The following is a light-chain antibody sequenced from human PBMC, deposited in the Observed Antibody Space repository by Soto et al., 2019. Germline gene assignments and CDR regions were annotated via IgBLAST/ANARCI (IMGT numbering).Light chain of an antibody. J-gene: IGKJ2*01. V-gene: IGKV4-1*01. CDR2: WAS. CDR1: QSVLYSSNNQNY. CDR3: QQYYSTPRT. Sequence: DIVMTQSADSLAVSLGERATINCKSSQSVLYSSNNQNYLAWYRQKPGQPPKLLIYWASTRESGVPDRFSGSGSGTDFTLTISSLQAEDVAVYYCQQYYSTPRTFGQGTKLEIK.